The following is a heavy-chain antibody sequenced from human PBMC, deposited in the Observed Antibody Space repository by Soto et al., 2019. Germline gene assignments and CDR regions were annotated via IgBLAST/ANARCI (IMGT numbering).Heavy chain of an antibody. Sequence: QVQLVQSGAEVKKPGASVKVSCKASGYTFTSYGISWVRQAPGQGLEWMGWISAYNGNTNYAQKVQGRVTMTTDTSTSTAYMVLRSLGADATAVYSWSRARMATIEGHPPIPDYWGQGTPVTVSS. D-gene: IGHD5-12*01. CDR1: GYTFTSYG. CDR3: SRARMATIEGHPPIPDY. J-gene: IGHJ4*02. V-gene: IGHV1-18*01. CDR2: ISAYNGNT.